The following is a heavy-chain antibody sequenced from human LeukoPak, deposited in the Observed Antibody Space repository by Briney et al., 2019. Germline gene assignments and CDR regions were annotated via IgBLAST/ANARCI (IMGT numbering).Heavy chain of an antibody. CDR3: AKDRQLLLDY. Sequence: GASVKVSCKASGGTFSSYAISWVRQAPGQGLEWMGGIIPIFGTANYAQKFQGRVTITADKSTSTAYMELSSLRSEDTAVYYCAKDRQLLLDYWGQGTLVIVSS. J-gene: IGHJ4*02. CDR1: GGTFSSYA. CDR2: IIPIFGTA. D-gene: IGHD2-2*01. V-gene: IGHV1-69*06.